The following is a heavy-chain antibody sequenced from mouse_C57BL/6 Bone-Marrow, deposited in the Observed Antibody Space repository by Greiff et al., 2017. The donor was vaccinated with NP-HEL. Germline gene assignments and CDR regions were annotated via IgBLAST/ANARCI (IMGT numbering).Heavy chain of an antibody. V-gene: IGHV1-76*01. Sequence: QVQLQQSGAELVRPGASVKLSCKASGYTFTDYYINWVKQRPGQGLEWIARIYPGSGNPYYNEKFKGKATLTVEKSSSTAYMQLSSRTAEDSDVYFCARYPTDDYGNYVWFAYWGKGTLVTVSS. CDR2: IYPGSGNP. CDR1: GYTFTDYY. J-gene: IGHJ3*01. CDR3: ARYPTDDYGNYVWFAY. D-gene: IGHD2-1*01.